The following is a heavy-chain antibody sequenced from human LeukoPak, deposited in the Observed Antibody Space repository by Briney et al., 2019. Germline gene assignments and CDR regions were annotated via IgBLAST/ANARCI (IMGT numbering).Heavy chain of an antibody. D-gene: IGHD3-22*01. CDR2: IKSKTDGGTT. CDR1: GFTFSNAW. CDR3: TTAGGGHYYDSSGYYYEY. J-gene: IGHJ4*02. V-gene: IGHV3-15*01. Sequence: GGSLRLSCAASGFTFSNAWMSWVRQAPGKGLEWVGRIKSKTDGGTTDYAAPVKGRFTISRDDSKNTLYLQMNSLKTEDTAVYYXTTAGGGHYYDSSGYYYEYWGQGTLVTVSS.